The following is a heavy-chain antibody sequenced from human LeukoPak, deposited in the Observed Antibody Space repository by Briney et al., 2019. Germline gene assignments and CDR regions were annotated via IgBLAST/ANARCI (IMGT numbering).Heavy chain of an antibody. CDR3: ARVMYQEVVVNDAFDI. Sequence: GGSLRLSCAASGFTFSRYAMSWVRQAPGKGLEWVSAISGSGGSGGRIYYADSVKGRFTISRDNSKKTLYLQMNSLRAEDTAVYYCARVMYQEVVVNDAFDIWGQGTMVTVSS. J-gene: IGHJ3*02. V-gene: IGHV3-23*01. D-gene: IGHD3-22*01. CDR1: GFTFSRYA. CDR2: ISGSGGSGGRI.